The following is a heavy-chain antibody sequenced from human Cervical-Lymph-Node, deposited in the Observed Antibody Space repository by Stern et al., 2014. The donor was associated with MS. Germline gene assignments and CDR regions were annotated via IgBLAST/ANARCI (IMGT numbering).Heavy chain of an antibody. CDR2: VIPILQTA. CDR1: GGTFQTFA. J-gene: IGHJ4*02. CDR3: ATLKGASDFFES. V-gene: IGHV1-69*01. D-gene: IGHD4/OR15-4a*01. Sequence: VQLVESGAEMKVPGSSVRVSCSSSGGTFQTFAFSWVRQAPGQGLEWLGGVIPILQTAKYAETFLGRLTIAADASTTTAYMELHNLTSDDTAVYYWATLKGASDFFESWGQGTLVTVSS.